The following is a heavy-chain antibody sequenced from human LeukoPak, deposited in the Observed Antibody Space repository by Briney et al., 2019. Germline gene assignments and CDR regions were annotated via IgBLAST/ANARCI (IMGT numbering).Heavy chain of an antibody. CDR3: ARHVVAVGFDY. CDR1: GFTFSSYV. Sequence: GGSLRLSCAASGFTFSSYVMHWVRQAPGKGLEWVAIISYDGSNEYYADSVKGRFTISRDNSKNTLYLQMNSLRAADTAVYYCARHVVAVGFDYWGQGTLVTVSS. V-gene: IGHV3-30*04. J-gene: IGHJ4*02. CDR2: ISYDGSNE. D-gene: IGHD3-22*01.